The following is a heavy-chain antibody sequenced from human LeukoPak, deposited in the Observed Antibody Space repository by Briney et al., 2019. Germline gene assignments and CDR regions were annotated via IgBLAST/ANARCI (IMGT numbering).Heavy chain of an antibody. CDR3: ARRVTSYYYMDV. J-gene: IGHJ6*03. CDR1: RGSLSGYY. Sequence: SETLSLTCAASRGSLSGYYGSWIRQSPGKGLEWIANINHSGSTNYNPSLKSRVTISVVTSKNHFSLKLSSVTAADTAVYYCARRVTSYYYMDVWGKGTTVSVSS. D-gene: IGHD2-2*01. CDR2: INHSGST. V-gene: IGHV4-34*01.